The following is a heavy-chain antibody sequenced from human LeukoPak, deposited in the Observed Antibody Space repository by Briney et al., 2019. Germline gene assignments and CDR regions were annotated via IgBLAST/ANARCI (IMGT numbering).Heavy chain of an antibody. D-gene: IGHD3-3*01. Sequence: PGRSLRLSCAASGFTFSSYAMHWVRQAPGKGLEWVAVISYDGSNKYYADSVKGRFTISRDNSKNTLYLQMNSLRAEDTAVYYRARLFMESENYFDYWGQGTLVTVSS. V-gene: IGHV3-30-3*01. CDR1: GFTFSSYA. J-gene: IGHJ4*02. CDR3: ARLFMESENYFDY. CDR2: ISYDGSNK.